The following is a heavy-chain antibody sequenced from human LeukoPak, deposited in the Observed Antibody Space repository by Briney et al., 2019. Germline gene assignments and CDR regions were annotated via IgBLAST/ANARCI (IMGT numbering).Heavy chain of an antibody. CDR2: ISCSSSYI. V-gene: IGHV3-21*01. CDR1: GFTFSSYS. D-gene: IGHD1-26*01. J-gene: IGHJ4*02. Sequence: GGSLRLSCAASGFTFSSYSMNWVRQAPGKGLEWVSSISCSSSYIYYADSVKGRFTISRDNAKNSLYLQMNSLRAEDTAVYYCARDQISYSGSSHFDYWGQGTLVTVSS. CDR3: ARDQISYSGSSHFDY.